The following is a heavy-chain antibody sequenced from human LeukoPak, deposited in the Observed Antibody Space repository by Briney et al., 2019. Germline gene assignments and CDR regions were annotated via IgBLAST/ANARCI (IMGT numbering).Heavy chain of an antibody. CDR2: IFYSGTA. D-gene: IGHD3-10*01. CDR3: ARQNYGSAPLRY. J-gene: IGHJ4*02. Sequence: SETLSLTCTVSGGSISITTHYWGWTRQTPGKGLEWIGSIFYSGTAYYNAALKSRVTLSIDTSKNQFSLQLTSVTAADTAVYFCARQNYGSAPLRYWGQGTLVTVSS. V-gene: IGHV4-39*01. CDR1: GGSISITTHY.